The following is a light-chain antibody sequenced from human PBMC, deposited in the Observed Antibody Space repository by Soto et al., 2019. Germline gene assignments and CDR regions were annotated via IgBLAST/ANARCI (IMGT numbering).Light chain of an antibody. CDR1: QSLLHSNGYNY. CDR2: LGS. V-gene: IGKV2-28*01. Sequence: DIVMTQSPLSLPVTPGEPASISCRSSQSLLHSNGYNYLDWYLQKPGQSPQVLIYLGSNRASGGPDRFSGSGSGSDFTLKISRVEAEDVGVYYCRQAPQTPFGQGTKLEIK. J-gene: IGKJ2*01. CDR3: RQAPQTP.